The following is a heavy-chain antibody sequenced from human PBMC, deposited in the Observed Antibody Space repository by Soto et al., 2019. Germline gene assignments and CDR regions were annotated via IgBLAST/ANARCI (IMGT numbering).Heavy chain of an antibody. Sequence: QLQLQESGPGLVKPSETLSLTCTVSGGSISSSSYYWGWIRQPPGKGLEWIGSIYYSGSTYYNPSLKSRLPLSVDTSKNQFSLKLSSVTAADTAVYYCARRRYSYGDFAYWGQGTLVTVSS. D-gene: IGHD5-18*01. CDR2: IYYSGST. J-gene: IGHJ4*02. CDR1: GGSISSSSYY. CDR3: ARRRYSYGDFAY. V-gene: IGHV4-39*01.